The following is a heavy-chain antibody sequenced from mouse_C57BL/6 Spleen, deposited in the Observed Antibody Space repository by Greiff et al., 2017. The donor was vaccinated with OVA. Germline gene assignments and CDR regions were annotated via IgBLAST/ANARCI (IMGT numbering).Heavy chain of an antibody. V-gene: IGHV1-43*01. Sequence: EVQLVESGPELVKPGASVKISCKASGYSFTGYYMHWVKQSSEKSLEWIGEINPSTGGTSYNQKFKGKATLTVDKSSSTAYMQLKSLTSEDSAVYYCARGGLPLFDYWGQGTTLTVSS. D-gene: IGHD2-2*01. J-gene: IGHJ2*01. CDR2: INPSTGGT. CDR1: GYSFTGYY. CDR3: ARGGLPLFDY.